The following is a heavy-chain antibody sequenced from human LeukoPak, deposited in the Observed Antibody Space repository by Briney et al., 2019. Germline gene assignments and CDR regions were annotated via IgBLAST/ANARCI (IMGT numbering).Heavy chain of an antibody. Sequence: GGSLRLSCTASGSTFGDYAMSWVRQAPGKGLEWVGFIRSKAYGGTTEYAASVKGRFTISRDDSKSIAYLQMNSLKTEDTAVYYCTRGMITFGGVIASYGGQGTLVTVSS. CDR3: TRGMITFGGVIASY. J-gene: IGHJ4*02. CDR2: IRSKAYGGTT. D-gene: IGHD3-16*02. V-gene: IGHV3-49*04. CDR1: GSTFGDYA.